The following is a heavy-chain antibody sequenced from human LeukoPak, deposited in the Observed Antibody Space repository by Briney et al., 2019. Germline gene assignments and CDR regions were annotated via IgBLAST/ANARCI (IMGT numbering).Heavy chain of an antibody. CDR2: ISSNGGST. D-gene: IGHD3-22*01. J-gene: IGHJ4*02. Sequence: GGSLRLSCAASGFTFSSYTMHWVRQAPGKGLEYVSAISSNGGSTYYANSVKGRFTISRDNSKNTLYLQMGSLRAEDMAVYYCARWRHSSGYYYDDWGQGTLVTVSS. V-gene: IGHV3-64*01. CDR3: ARWRHSSGYYYDD. CDR1: GFTFSSYT.